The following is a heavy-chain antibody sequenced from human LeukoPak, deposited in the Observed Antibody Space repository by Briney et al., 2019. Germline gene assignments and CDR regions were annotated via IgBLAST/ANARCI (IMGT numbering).Heavy chain of an antibody. V-gene: IGHV4-4*09. J-gene: IGHJ4*02. CDR2: IYSSGST. CDR1: GGSISNYY. CDR3: ARLTKTEIQLWTHFAY. D-gene: IGHD1-1*01. Sequence: PSETLSLTCTVSGGSISNYYWNWIRQPPGKGLEWIGNIYSSGSTNYNPSLKSRVTMSVDTSKNQFSLRLTSVTAADTAVYYCARLTKTEIQLWTHFAYWGQGALVTVSS.